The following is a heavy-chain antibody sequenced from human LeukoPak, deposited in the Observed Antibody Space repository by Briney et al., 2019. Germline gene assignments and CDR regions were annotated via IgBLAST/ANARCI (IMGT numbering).Heavy chain of an antibody. J-gene: IGHJ4*02. CDR2: IYDGGST. V-gene: IGHV4-31*03. D-gene: IGHD4-17*01. CDR3: ARASPHDYGDYRLDN. CDR1: GGSISSGGHY. Sequence: PSETLSLTCTVSGGSISSGGHYWRWIRQHPGKGLEWIGYIYDGGSTYYKPSLQSRVTIAVDTSKNQFSLKLSSVTAADTAVYYCARASPHDYGDYRLDNWGQGTLVTVSS.